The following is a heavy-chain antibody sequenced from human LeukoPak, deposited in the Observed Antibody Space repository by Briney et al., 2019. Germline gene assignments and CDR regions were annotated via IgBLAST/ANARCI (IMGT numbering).Heavy chain of an antibody. Sequence: GGSLRLSCAASGFTVSSNYMSWVRQAPGKGLEWVSVIYSGGSTYYADSVKGRFTISRDNSKNTLYLQMNSLRAEDTAVYYCARDRGGYSSSWYVDYFDYWGQGTLVTVSS. D-gene: IGHD6-13*01. CDR2: IYSGGST. J-gene: IGHJ4*02. CDR3: ARDRGGYSSSWYVDYFDY. V-gene: IGHV3-53*01. CDR1: GFTVSSNY.